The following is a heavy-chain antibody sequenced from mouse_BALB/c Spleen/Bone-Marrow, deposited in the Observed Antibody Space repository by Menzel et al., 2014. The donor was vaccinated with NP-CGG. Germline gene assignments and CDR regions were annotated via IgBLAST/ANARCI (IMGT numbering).Heavy chain of an antibody. V-gene: IGHV7-1*02. CDR2: SRNKAKYYTT. J-gene: IGHJ3*01. CDR3: ARDVGYGNYFVY. D-gene: IGHD2-10*02. Sequence: EGQLVESGGGLVQPGDSLRLSCATSGFTFSDFYMEWVRQPPGKRLEWIAASRNKAKYYTTEYSASVKGRFIVSRDTSQSVLYLQMNALRAEDTAIYYCARDVGYGNYFVYWGQGTLVTVSA. CDR1: GFTFSDFY.